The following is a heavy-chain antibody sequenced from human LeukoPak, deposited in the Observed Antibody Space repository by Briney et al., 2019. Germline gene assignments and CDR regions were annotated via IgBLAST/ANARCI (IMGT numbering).Heavy chain of an antibody. D-gene: IGHD2-2*01. CDR1: GGAISSGTNY. Sequence: SQTLSLTCTVSGGAISSGTNYWTWIRQPAGRGLEWIGRIYNRGGTDYNPSLKSRITISLDTSKNQFSLKLNSMTAADTAVYYCARNAPEGLDYWGQGTLVTVSS. CDR3: ARNAPEGLDY. V-gene: IGHV4-61*02. J-gene: IGHJ4*02. CDR2: IYNRGGT.